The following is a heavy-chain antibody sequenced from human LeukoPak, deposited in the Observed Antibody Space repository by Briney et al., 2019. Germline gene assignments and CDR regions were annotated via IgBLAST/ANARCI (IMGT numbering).Heavy chain of an antibody. D-gene: IGHD1-14*01. CDR3: ATETNGRHYDY. CDR1: GLTFSTSG. CDR2: IGPTGSDR. V-gene: IGHV3-21*06. J-gene: IGHJ4*02. Sequence: GGSLRLSCTASGLTFSTSGFNSVRQAPGKGLEWVASIGPTGSDRYHADSIKGRFPISRDNANNCLYLQMNSLRAEDTDVYYCATETNGRHYDYWGQGTLLTVSS.